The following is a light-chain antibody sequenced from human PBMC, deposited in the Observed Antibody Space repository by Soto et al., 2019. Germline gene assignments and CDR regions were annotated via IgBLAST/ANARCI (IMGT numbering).Light chain of an antibody. CDR3: QQYGSSGT. Sequence: IGLKQSPGTLSLYTGERATLSCRASQSVSNNYLAWYQQKPGQAPRLLIYGASNRATGIPDRFSGSGSGTDFTLTISRLEPEDFAVYYCQQYGSSGTFGQGTNVAI. V-gene: IGKV3-20*01. CDR1: QSVSNNY. J-gene: IGKJ1*01. CDR2: GAS.